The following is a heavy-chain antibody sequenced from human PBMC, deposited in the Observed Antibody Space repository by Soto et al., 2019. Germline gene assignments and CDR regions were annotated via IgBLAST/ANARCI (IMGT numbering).Heavy chain of an antibody. CDR2: IDPSDSQT. D-gene: IGHD3-22*01. CDR3: ARQIYDSDTGPNFQYYFDS. CDR1: VYSFAGYW. Sequence: GESLKISCKGSVYSFAGYWITWVRQKPGKGLERMGRIDPSDSQTYYSPSFRGHVTISVTKSITTVFLQWSSLRASDTAMYYCARQIYDSDTGPNFQYYFDSWGQGTPVTVSS. V-gene: IGHV5-10-1*01. J-gene: IGHJ4*02.